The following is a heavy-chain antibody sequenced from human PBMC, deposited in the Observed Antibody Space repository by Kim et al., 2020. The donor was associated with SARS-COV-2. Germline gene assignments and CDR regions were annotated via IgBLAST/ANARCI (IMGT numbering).Heavy chain of an antibody. CDR2: ISSSSSYI. D-gene: IGHD3-10*01. CDR1: GFTFSSYS. V-gene: IGHV3-21*01. CDR3: ARDHYYGSGSYIGLYYYGMDV. J-gene: IGHJ6*02. Sequence: GGSLRLSCAASGFTFSSYSMNWVRQAPGKGLEWVSSISSSSSYIYYADSVKGRFTISRDNAKNSLYLQMNSLRAEDTAVYYCARDHYYGSGSYIGLYYYGMDVWGQGTTVTVSS.